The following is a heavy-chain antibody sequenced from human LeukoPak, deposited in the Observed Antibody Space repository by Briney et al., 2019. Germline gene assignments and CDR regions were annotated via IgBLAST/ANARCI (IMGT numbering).Heavy chain of an antibody. D-gene: IGHD2-15*01. Sequence: GGSLRLSCAASGFTFSSYSMNWVRQAPGKGLKWVSSISSSSSYIYYADSVKGRFTISRDNAKNSLYLQMNSLRAEDTAVYYCARAHCSGGSCYSVYWGQGTLVTVSS. CDR1: GFTFSSYS. CDR2: ISSSSSYI. V-gene: IGHV3-21*01. CDR3: ARAHCSGGSCYSVY. J-gene: IGHJ4*02.